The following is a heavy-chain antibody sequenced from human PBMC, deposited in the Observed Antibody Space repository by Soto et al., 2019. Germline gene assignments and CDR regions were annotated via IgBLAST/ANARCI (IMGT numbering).Heavy chain of an antibody. Sequence: PGVSLRRSCAASGFTFSSYWMHWVRQAPGKGLVCVSRINSDGSSTSYADSVKGRFTISRDNAKNTLYLQMNSLRAEDTAVYYCARDGVYRSSSGFDPWGQGTLVTVSS. CDR1: GFTFSSYW. CDR3: ARDGVYRSSSGFDP. V-gene: IGHV3-74*01. CDR2: INSDGSST. D-gene: IGHD6-6*01. J-gene: IGHJ5*02.